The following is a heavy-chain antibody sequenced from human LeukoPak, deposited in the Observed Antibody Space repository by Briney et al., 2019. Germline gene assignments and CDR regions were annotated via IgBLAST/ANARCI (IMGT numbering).Heavy chain of an antibody. J-gene: IGHJ4*02. CDR3: AGSTLSDGITWWELPFHY. Sequence: ASVKVSCKASGYTFTSYYMHWVRQAPGQGLEWMGIINPSGGSTSCAQKFQGRVTMTRDTSTSTVYMELSSLRSEDTAVYYCAGSTLSDGITWWELPFHYWGQGTLVTVSS. D-gene: IGHD1-26*01. CDR1: GYTFTSYY. CDR2: INPSGGST. V-gene: IGHV1-46*01.